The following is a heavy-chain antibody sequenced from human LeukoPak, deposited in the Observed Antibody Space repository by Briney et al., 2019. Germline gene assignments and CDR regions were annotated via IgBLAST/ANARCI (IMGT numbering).Heavy chain of an antibody. Sequence: HPGGSLRLSCAPSGFTFDNFAMTWVRQAPGKGLEWVSEITGSGGSTYYADSVKGRFTISRDNSKNTLYLQMNSLRAEDTAIYYCARELFDFDYWGRGTLVTVSS. CDR1: GFTFDNFA. V-gene: IGHV3-23*01. D-gene: IGHD3-10*01. CDR2: ITGSGGST. J-gene: IGHJ4*02. CDR3: ARELFDFDY.